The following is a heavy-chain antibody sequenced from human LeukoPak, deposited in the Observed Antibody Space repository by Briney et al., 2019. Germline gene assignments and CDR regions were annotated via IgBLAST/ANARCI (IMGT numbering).Heavy chain of an antibody. D-gene: IGHD5-18*01. J-gene: IGHJ4*02. CDR2: IDTYGRST. V-gene: IGHV1-46*01. CDR3: ARFGYSYGADY. Sequence: ASVKVSCKASGYTFTRFHMYWVRQAPGRGLEWKGVIDTYGRSTTHEQNFQGRLTVTRDTSTSTVYMELSNLRPEDTAMYYCARFGYSYGADYWGQGTLVTVSS. CDR1: GYTFTRFH.